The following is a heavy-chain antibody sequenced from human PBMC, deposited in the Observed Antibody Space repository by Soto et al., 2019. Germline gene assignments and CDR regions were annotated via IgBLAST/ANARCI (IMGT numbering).Heavy chain of an antibody. V-gene: IGHV3-48*01. CDR3: AAPHTSLWELPDAFDI. CDR2: ISSSSSSI. Sequence: PGGSRRLSCAASGFTLSSYSMNWVRQAPGKGLEWVSYISSSSSSIYFADSVKGRFTISRDNSKDTLYLQMNSLRAEDTAVYYCAAPHTSLWELPDAFDIWGQGTMVTVSS. D-gene: IGHD1-26*01. CDR1: GFTLSSYS. J-gene: IGHJ3*02.